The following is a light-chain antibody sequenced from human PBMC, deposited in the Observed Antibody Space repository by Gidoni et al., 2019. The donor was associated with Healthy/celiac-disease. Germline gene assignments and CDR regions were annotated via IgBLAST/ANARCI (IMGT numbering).Light chain of an antibody. V-gene: IGKV3-11*01. Sequence: IALTQSSATLSLSPGERATRSCRASQSFSSYLAWYQQKPGQAPRLLIYDASNSASGVPAKFSGSGSGTDFTLTISSLEPEDFAVYYCQQHSSWSLTFGGGTKVEIK. J-gene: IGKJ4*01. CDR1: QSFSSY. CDR2: DAS. CDR3: QQHSSWSLT.